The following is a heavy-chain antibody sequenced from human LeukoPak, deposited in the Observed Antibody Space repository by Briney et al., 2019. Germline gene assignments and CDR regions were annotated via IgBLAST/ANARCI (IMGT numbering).Heavy chain of an antibody. Sequence: PSETLSLTCAVYGGSFSGYYWSWIRQPPGKGLEWIGEINHSGSTNYNPSLKSRVTISVDTSKNQFSLKLSSVTAADTAVYYCARGRRGPWTASHLNWFDPWGQGTLVTVSS. J-gene: IGHJ5*02. D-gene: IGHD1-1*01. CDR1: GGSFSGYY. CDR2: INHSGST. V-gene: IGHV4-34*01. CDR3: ARGRRGPWTASHLNWFDP.